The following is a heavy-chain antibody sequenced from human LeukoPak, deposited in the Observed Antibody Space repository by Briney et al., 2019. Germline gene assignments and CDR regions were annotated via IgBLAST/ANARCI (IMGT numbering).Heavy chain of an antibody. J-gene: IGHJ4*02. D-gene: IGHD3-22*01. CDR2: INPNGGST. Sequence: ASVKVSCKASGYTFTSYYMHWVRQAPGQGLEWMGIINPNGGSTSYAQKFQGRVTMTRDTSTSTVYMELSSLRSEDTAVYYCARVMSGYDSSGYSSKMFDYWGQGTLVTVSS. CDR1: GYTFTSYY. CDR3: ARVMSGYDSSGYSSKMFDY. V-gene: IGHV1-46*01.